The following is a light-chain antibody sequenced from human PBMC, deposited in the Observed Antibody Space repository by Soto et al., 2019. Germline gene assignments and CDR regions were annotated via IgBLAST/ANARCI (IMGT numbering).Light chain of an antibody. CDR2: GAS. J-gene: IGKJ4*01. Sequence: EIVMTQSPATLSVSPGERATLSCRASQGVTSSYLAWYQHKPGQAPRLLIYGASSRATGIPDRFSGSGSGTEFTLTISSLQSEDFAVYYCQQYNNWPLTFGGGTKVDI. CDR1: QGVTSSY. CDR3: QQYNNWPLT. V-gene: IGKV3D-15*01.